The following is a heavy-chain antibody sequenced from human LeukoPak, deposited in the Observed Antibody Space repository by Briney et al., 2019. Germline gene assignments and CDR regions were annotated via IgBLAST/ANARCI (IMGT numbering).Heavy chain of an antibody. CDR1: GFTFSSYG. CDR2: IKGTGLTT. D-gene: IGHD3-16*01. CDR3: ARAGELRYMDV. V-gene: IGHV3-48*04. Sequence: GGSLRLSCAASGFTFSSYGMHWVRQAPGKGLEWVSTIKGTGLTTYYADSVKGRFTLSRDNAKNSLFLQMTSVRADDTAIYYCARAGELRYMDVWGKGTAVTVSS. J-gene: IGHJ6*03.